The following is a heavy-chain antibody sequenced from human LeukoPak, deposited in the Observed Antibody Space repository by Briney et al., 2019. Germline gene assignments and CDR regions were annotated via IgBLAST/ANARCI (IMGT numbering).Heavy chain of an antibody. Sequence: ASVKVSCKASGYTFTGYCMHWVRQAPGQGLEWMGWINPNSGGTNYAQKFQGRVTMTRDTSISTAYMELSRLRSDDTAVYYCARVKRGVVPAATGNIDYWGQGTLVTVSS. D-gene: IGHD2-2*01. J-gene: IGHJ4*02. CDR1: GYTFTGYC. CDR2: INPNSGGT. V-gene: IGHV1-2*02. CDR3: ARVKRGVVPAATGNIDY.